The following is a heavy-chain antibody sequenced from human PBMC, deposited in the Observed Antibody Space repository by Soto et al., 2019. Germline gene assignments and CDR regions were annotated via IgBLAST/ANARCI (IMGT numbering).Heavy chain of an antibody. CDR3: AKSRPDIVLSNSGAFDI. CDR2: ISGSGGNT. CDR1: RFTFSNYA. Sequence: GGSLRLSCAASRFTFSNYAMSWGRQAPGKGLEWVSTISGSGGNTYYADSVKGRFSISRDNSKNTLSLQMNSLSAEDTAVYYCAKSRPDIVLSNSGAFDIWGQGTMVTVSS. V-gene: IGHV3-23*01. D-gene: IGHD2-8*01. J-gene: IGHJ3*02.